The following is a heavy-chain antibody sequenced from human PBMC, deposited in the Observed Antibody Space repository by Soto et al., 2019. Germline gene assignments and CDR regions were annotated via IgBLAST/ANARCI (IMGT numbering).Heavy chain of an antibody. CDR2: ISWHSGSI. D-gene: IGHD6-19*01. Sequence: EVQLVESGGGLVQPGGSLRLSCAASGFTFDDYSMHWVRQAPGRGLEWVSGISWHSGSIDYADSVKGRFTISRDNAKNFLYLEMDSMRPEDTALYCCARVDLGAVAGYFEYWGQATLVNVSS. J-gene: IGHJ4*02. CDR1: GFTFDDYS. CDR3: ARVDLGAVAGYFEY. V-gene: IGHV3-9*01.